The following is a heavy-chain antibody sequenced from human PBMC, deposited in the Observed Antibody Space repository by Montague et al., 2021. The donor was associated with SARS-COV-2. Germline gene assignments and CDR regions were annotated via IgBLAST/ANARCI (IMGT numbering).Heavy chain of an antibody. V-gene: IGHV6-1*01. CDR2: TYYRSKWYN. Sequence: CAISGDSVSSSSAARNWIRQSPSRGLEWLGRTYYRSKWYNDYAVSVKSRITINPDTSKNQFSLQLNSVTPEDTAVYYCARGIWFGELLTGYYYYGMDVWGQGTTVTVSS. J-gene: IGHJ6*02. D-gene: IGHD3-10*01. CDR1: GDSVSSSSAA. CDR3: ARGIWFGELLTGYYYYGMDV.